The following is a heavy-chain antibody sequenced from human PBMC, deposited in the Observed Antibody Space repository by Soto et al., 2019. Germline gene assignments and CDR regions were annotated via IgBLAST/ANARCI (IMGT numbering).Heavy chain of an antibody. D-gene: IGHD3-3*01. Sequence: XGSLRLSCAASGFTLSSYSMGWVRQAPGKGLEWVSAISVSGGSTYYADSVKGRFTISRDNSKNTLYLQMNSLRAEDTAVYYCAKFISSGPPMTAFDIWGQGTMVTVS. CDR3: AKFISSGPPMTAFDI. V-gene: IGHV3-23*01. CDR2: ISVSGGST. CDR1: GFTLSSYS. J-gene: IGHJ3*02.